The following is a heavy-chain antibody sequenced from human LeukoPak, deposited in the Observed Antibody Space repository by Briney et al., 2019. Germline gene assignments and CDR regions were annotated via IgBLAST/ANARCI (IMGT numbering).Heavy chain of an antibody. CDR1: GGSISTMSNY. CDR2: VFYSGST. Sequence: PSETLSLTCTVSGGSISTMSNYWGWIRQPPGKGLEWIGNVFYSGSTYYSPSLETRITISVDTSKKQFSLSLTSVTAADTAVYYCARLDYAGNWVDHWGRGILVTVSS. CDR3: ARLDYAGNWVDH. J-gene: IGHJ4*02. V-gene: IGHV4-39*01. D-gene: IGHD4-23*01.